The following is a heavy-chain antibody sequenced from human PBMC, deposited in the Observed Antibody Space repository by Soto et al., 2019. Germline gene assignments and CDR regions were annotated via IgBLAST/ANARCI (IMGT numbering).Heavy chain of an antibody. CDR1: GFTFSSYW. CDR3: ARDLPPLTLNLGTAGVGFDI. J-gene: IGHJ3*02. CDR2: INSDGSST. V-gene: IGHV3-74*01. D-gene: IGHD3-16*01. Sequence: EVQLVESGGGLVQPGGSLRLSCAASGFTFSSYWMHWVRQAPGKGLVWVSRINSDGSSTSYADSVKGRFTISRDNAKNTLYLQMNSLRAEDTAVYYCARDLPPLTLNLGTAGVGFDIWGQGTMVTVSS.